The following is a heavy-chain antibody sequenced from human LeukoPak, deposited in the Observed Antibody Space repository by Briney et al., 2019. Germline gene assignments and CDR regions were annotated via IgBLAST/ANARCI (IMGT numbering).Heavy chain of an antibody. V-gene: IGHV3-30*02. D-gene: IGHD6-13*01. CDR1: GFTFSSDG. CDR2: IRYDGSKR. Sequence: GGSLRLSCAASGFTFSSDGMHWVRQAPGKGLEWVAFIRYDGSKRYYADSVKGRFTISRDNSESTLYLQMNNLRAEDTAVYYCAKDSRHLSSTRGGLKESRGGFSDYWGQGTLVTVSS. J-gene: IGHJ4*02. CDR3: AKDSRHLSSTRGGLKESRGGFSDY.